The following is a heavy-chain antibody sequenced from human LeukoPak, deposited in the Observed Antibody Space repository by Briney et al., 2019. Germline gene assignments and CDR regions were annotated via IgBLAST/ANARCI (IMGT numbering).Heavy chain of an antibody. V-gene: IGHV1-46*01. CDR1: GYTFTSYY. CDR2: INPSGGST. Sequence: ASVKVSCKASGYTFTSYYMHWVRQAPGQGLEWMGIINPSGGSTSYAQKFQGRVTMTRDMSTSTVYMELSSLRSEDTAVYYCARDWRFIGYGSGWRHYDAFDIWGQGTMVTVSS. J-gene: IGHJ3*02. CDR3: ARDWRFIGYGSGWRHYDAFDI. D-gene: IGHD6-19*01.